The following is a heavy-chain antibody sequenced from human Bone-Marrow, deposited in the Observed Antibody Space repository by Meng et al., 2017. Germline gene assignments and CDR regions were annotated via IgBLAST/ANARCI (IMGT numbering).Heavy chain of an antibody. Sequence: GGSLRLSCAASGFTFSSYSMNWVRQAPGKGLEWVSSISSSSSYIYYADSVKGRFTISRDNAKNSLYLQMNSLRAEDTAVYYCARDGGSGYSSSWYTRTTYYYYGMDVWGQGNTVNGAS. J-gene: IGHJ6*02. CDR2: ISSSSSYI. CDR3: ARDGGSGYSSSWYTRTTYYYYGMDV. V-gene: IGHV3-21*01. D-gene: IGHD6-13*01. CDR1: GFTFSSYS.